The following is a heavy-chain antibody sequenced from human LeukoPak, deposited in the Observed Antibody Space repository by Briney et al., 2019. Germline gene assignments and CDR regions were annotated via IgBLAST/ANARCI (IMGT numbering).Heavy chain of an antibody. CDR1: GGSISSYY. D-gene: IGHD2-2*02. CDR3: ARDAPAGLGYCSSTSCYSYFDY. V-gene: IGHV4-59*01. Sequence: NPSETLSLTCTVSGGSISSYYWCWIRQPPGKGLEWIGYIYYSGSTNYNPSLKSRVTISVDTSKNQFSLKLSSVTAADTAVYYCARDAPAGLGYCSSTSCYSYFDYWGQGTLVTVSS. J-gene: IGHJ4*02. CDR2: IYYSGST.